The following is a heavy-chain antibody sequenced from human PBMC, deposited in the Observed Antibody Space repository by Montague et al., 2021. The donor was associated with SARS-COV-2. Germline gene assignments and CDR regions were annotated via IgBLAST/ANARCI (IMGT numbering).Heavy chain of an antibody. CDR1: GFSLSTPNVG. V-gene: IGHV2-5*01. J-gene: IGHJ4*02. CDR2: IYSHDEK. D-gene: IGHD3-9*01. Sequence: PALVKPTQTLTLTCTFSGFSLSTPNVGVGWIRQPPGKALEWVAVIYSHDEKRYSPSLRNRLTITKDTAKNQVVLSLTCVDPVDTATYYCAHLIRYYDIFTGIPFDYWGQGSQVTVSS. CDR3: AHLIRYYDIFTGIPFDY.